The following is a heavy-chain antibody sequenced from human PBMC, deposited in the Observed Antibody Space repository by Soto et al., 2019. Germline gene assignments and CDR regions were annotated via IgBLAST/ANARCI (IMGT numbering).Heavy chain of an antibody. J-gene: IGHJ6*02. CDR3: ARGDREDILVVVGARPGEYGIDI. CDR1: GFTFRNYA. Sequence: QVPLVESGGGVVQPGGSLSLSCAASGFTFRNYAMHLVRQAPGKGLECLAVIAYDGSNAFYRDSVKGRFTISRDNSKNTLYLHMNSLRSEDTGVYYCARGDREDILVVVGARPGEYGIDIWGQGTTVSVS. CDR2: IAYDGSNA. D-gene: IGHD2-15*01. V-gene: IGHV3-30-3*01.